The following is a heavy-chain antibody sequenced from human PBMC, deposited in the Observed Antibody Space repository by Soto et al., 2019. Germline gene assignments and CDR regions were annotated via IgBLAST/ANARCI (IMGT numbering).Heavy chain of an antibody. J-gene: IGHJ4*02. CDR1: GGSNSSSNW. D-gene: IGHD2-2*01. CDR2: IYHSGST. V-gene: IGHV4-4*02. CDR3: ASLPATSDFDY. Sequence: SETLSLTCAVSGGSNSSSNWWSWVRQPPGKGLEWIGEIYHSGSTNYNPSLKSRVTISVDKSKNQFSLKLSSVTAADTAVYYCASLPATSDFDYWGQGTLVTVSS.